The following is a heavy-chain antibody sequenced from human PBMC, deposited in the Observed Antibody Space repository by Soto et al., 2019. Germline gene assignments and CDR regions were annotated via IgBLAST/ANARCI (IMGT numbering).Heavy chain of an antibody. CDR3: ARGTISIAARPAFDI. V-gene: IGHV1-18*01. CDR2: ISAYNGNT. CDR1: GYTFTSYG. J-gene: IGHJ3*02. D-gene: IGHD6-6*01. Sequence: ASVKVSCKASGYTFTSYGISWVRQAPGQGLEWMGWISAYNGNTNYAQKLQGRVTMTTDTPTSTAYMELRSLRSDDTAVYYCARGTISIAARPAFDIWGQGTMVTVSS.